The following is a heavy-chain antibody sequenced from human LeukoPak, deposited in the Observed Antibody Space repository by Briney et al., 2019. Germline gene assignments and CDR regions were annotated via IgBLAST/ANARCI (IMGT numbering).Heavy chain of an antibody. CDR1: GYTFTSYA. V-gene: IGHV7-4-1*02. D-gene: IGHD4-17*01. J-gene: IGHJ6*03. CDR2: INTNTGNP. Sequence: ASVKVSCKASGYTFTSYAMNWVRRAPGQGLEWRGWINTNTGNPTYAQGFTGRFVFSLDTSVSTAYLLISSLKAEDTAVYYCARKSGYGDYYYYMDVWGKGTTVTVSS. CDR3: ARKSGYGDYYYYMDV.